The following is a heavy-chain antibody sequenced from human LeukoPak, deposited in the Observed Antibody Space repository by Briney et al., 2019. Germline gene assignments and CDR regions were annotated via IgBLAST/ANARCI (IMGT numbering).Heavy chain of an antibody. CDR1: GFTFSSYA. Sequence: GGSLRLSCAASGFTFSSYAMSWVRQAPGKGLEWVLAISGSGGSTYYADSVKGRFTISRDNSKNTLYLQMNSLRAEDTAVYYCAKDQGVDTAMVEYFDYWGQGTLVTVSS. CDR2: ISGSGGST. V-gene: IGHV3-23*01. D-gene: IGHD5-18*01. CDR3: AKDQGVDTAMVEYFDY. J-gene: IGHJ4*02.